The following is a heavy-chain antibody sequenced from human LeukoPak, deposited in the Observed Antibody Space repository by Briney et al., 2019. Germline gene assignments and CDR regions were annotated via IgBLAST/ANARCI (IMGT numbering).Heavy chain of an antibody. D-gene: IGHD4-17*01. J-gene: IGHJ4*02. CDR1: GYTFTDYG. Sequence: ASVKVSCKASGYTFTDYGFSWVRQAPGQGLEWLGWISAYNSDTNYAQKFQGRVAMTTDTFTSTAYMELRSLRSDDTAVYYCARDYGDSYYFDYWGQGTLVTVSS. CDR3: ARDYGDSYYFDY. V-gene: IGHV1-18*01. CDR2: ISAYNSDT.